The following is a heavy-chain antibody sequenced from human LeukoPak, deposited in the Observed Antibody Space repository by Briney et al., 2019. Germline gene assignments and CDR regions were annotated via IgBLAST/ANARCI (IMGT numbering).Heavy chain of an antibody. D-gene: IGHD3-22*01. Sequence: SGGSLRLSCAASGFTFSSYAMHWVRQAPGKGLEWVAVISYDGSNKYYADSVKGRFTISRDNSKNTLYLQMNSLRAEDTAVYYCARDHHDSSGYYPDYRGQGTLVTVSS. J-gene: IGHJ4*02. CDR3: ARDHHDSSGYYPDY. V-gene: IGHV3-30-3*01. CDR1: GFTFSSYA. CDR2: ISYDGSNK.